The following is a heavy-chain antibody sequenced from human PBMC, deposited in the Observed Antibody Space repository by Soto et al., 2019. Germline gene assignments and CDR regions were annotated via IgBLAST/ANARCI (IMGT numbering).Heavy chain of an antibody. D-gene: IGHD3-9*01. CDR1: GYIFTNSY. CDR2: INPSAGRT. V-gene: IGHV1-46*01. CDR3: ARETDILTGFVIDY. Sequence: QVQLVQSGAEVQKPGASVRVSCKASGYIFTNSYLHWVRQAPGQGLEWMGIINPSAGRTNYAQKFQGRVTMTADTSTSTVYMELSSLRSEDTAVYYCARETDILTGFVIDYWGQGTLVIVSS. J-gene: IGHJ4*02.